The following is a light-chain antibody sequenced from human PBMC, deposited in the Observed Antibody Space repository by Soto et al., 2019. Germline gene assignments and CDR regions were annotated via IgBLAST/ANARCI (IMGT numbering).Light chain of an antibody. CDR1: QSLSNN. V-gene: IGKV3-15*01. J-gene: IGKJ5*01. Sequence: EIVLTQSPGTLSLSPGQRATLSCRASQSLSNNVYLAWYQQKPGQAPRLLIYGASTRATGIPARFSGSGSGTDFTLTIGNLQAEDVAVYYCQQYYTTPAITFGQGTRLEI. CDR2: GAS. CDR3: QQYYTTPAIT.